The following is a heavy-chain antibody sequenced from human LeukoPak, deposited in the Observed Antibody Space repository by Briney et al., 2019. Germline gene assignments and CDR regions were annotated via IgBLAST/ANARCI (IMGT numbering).Heavy chain of an antibody. J-gene: IGHJ4*02. Sequence: SETLSLTCTVSGGSISSSSYYWGWIRQPPGKGLERIGSIYYSGSTYYNPSLKSRVTISVDTSKNQFSLKLSSVTAADTAVYYCARRAYYYDSSGYSSYDYWGQGTLVTVSS. CDR3: ARRAYYYDSSGYSSYDY. V-gene: IGHV4-39*01. D-gene: IGHD3-22*01. CDR1: GGSISSSSYY. CDR2: IYYSGST.